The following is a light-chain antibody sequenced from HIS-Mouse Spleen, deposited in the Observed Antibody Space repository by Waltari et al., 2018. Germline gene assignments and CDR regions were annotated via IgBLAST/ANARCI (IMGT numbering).Light chain of an antibody. J-gene: IGLJ3*02. Sequence: QSALTQPASVSGSPGQSITIPCTGTSSVVGSYNLVSWYQQHPGKAPKLMIYEGSKRPSGVSNRFSGSKSGNTASLTISGLQDEDEADYYCCSYAGSSTLVFGGGTKLTVL. CDR1: SSVVGSYNL. CDR3: CSYAGSSTLV. CDR2: EGS. V-gene: IGLV2-23*01.